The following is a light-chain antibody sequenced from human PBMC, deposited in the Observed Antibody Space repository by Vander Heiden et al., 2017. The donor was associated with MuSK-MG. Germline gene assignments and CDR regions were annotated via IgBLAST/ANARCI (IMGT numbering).Light chain of an antibody. CDR2: AAS. J-gene: IGKJ3*01. CDR3: QQSYSTPPST. Sequence: DIQMTQSPSSLSASVGDRVTITCRASQSISSYLNWYQQKPGKAPKLLIYAASSLQSGVPSRFSGSGSGTDFTLTISSLQPADFAPYYCQQSYSTPPSTFGHGTKVDVK. V-gene: IGKV1-39*01. CDR1: QSISSY.